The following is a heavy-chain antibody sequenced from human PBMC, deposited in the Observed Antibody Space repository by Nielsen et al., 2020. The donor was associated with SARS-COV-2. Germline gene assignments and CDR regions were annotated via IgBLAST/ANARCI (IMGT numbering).Heavy chain of an antibody. Sequence: GESLKISCAASEFTFNNYAMSWVRQAPGKGLEWVSTISGGGESTRYADSVKGRFTISRDNSKNTLYLQMNSLRAEDTAVYYCARGPDDYGDSVDGYYYGMDVWGQGTTVTVSS. CDR2: ISGGGEST. J-gene: IGHJ6*02. CDR3: ARGPDDYGDSVDGYYYGMDV. V-gene: IGHV3-23*01. D-gene: IGHD4-17*01. CDR1: EFTFNNYA.